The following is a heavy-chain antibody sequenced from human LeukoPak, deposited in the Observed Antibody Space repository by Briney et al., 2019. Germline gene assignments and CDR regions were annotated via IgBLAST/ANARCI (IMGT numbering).Heavy chain of an antibody. Sequence: ASVKVSCKASGGTFNSYAISWVRQAPGQGLEWMGVINPSGTGTSYAQKFQGRITMSRDTSTSTVYMELSSLRSEDTAFYYCATDHSMANTAWWFDPWGQGTLVTVSS. CDR2: INPSGTGT. V-gene: IGHV1-46*02. D-gene: IGHD5-24*01. CDR3: ATDHSMANTAWWFDP. J-gene: IGHJ5*02. CDR1: GGTFNSYA.